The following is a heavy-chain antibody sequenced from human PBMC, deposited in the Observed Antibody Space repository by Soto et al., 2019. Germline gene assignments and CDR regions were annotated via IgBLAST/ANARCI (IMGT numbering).Heavy chain of an antibody. D-gene: IGHD5-12*01. CDR2: IIPIFGTA. J-gene: IGHJ4*02. Sequence: QVQLVQSGAEVKKPGSSVKVSCKASGGTFSSYAISWVRQAPGQGLEWMGGIIPIFGTANYAQKFQGRVTIXXDXSXXTAYMELSSLRAEDTAVYYCARAFSEMATIPHFDYWGQGTLVTVSS. CDR1: GGTFSSYA. V-gene: IGHV1-69*12. CDR3: ARAFSEMATIPHFDY.